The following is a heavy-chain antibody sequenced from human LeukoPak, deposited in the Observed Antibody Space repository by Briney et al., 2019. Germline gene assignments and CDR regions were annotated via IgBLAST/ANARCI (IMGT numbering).Heavy chain of an antibody. D-gene: IGHD3-3*01. CDR2: IYSSGTT. V-gene: IGHV4-59*01. CDR1: GGSISGYY. Sequence: PSETLSLTCTVSGGSISGYYWSWIRQPPGKGLEWIGYIYSSGTTNYNPSLKSQITISLDTSKNQFSLKLSSVTAADTAVYYCAGRYYDFWSGYSIRSYYFDYWGQGTLVTVSS. CDR3: AGRYYDFWSGYSIRSYYFDY. J-gene: IGHJ4*02.